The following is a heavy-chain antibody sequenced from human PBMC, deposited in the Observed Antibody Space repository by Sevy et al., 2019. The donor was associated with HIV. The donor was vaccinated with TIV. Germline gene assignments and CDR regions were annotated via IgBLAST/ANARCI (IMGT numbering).Heavy chain of an antibody. CDR3: SKGGSGGDYY. CDR2: ITWNSDRV. CDR1: GFRFEDYS. J-gene: IGHJ4*02. D-gene: IGHD2-21*01. V-gene: IGHV3-9*01. Sequence: GGSLRLSCAASGFRFEDYSMYWVRQAPGKALEWVAGITWNSDRVDYVDSVRGRFTISRDNAKKSLFLQMNNLRPDDTALYFCSKGGSGGDYYWGQGTLVTVSS.